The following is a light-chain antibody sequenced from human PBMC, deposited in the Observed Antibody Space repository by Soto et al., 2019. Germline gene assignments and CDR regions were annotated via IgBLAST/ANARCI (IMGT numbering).Light chain of an antibody. CDR1: SSDVGGYNY. Sequence: QSVLTQPPSASGSPGQSVTISCTGTSSDVGGYNYVSWYQQHPGKALKLLIYEVTKRPSGVPDRFYGSKSGNTASLTVSGLQAEDEADYFCSSYAGSNNYVFGTGTKVTDL. CDR3: SSYAGSNNYV. CDR2: EVT. J-gene: IGLJ1*01. V-gene: IGLV2-8*01.